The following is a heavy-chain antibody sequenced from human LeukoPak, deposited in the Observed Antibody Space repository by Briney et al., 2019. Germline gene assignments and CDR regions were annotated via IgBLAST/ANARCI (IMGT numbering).Heavy chain of an antibody. V-gene: IGHV5-51*01. J-gene: IGHJ4*02. CDR3: ARHSRTYCSGTTCSLDY. CDR2: IYPADSDI. Sequence: GESLKISCKGSGHSFTSYWIAWVRQMPGKGLEWMGIIYPADSDIRYSPSFQGQVTISVDRSISTAYLQWSSLKASDTAMYFCARHSRTYCSGTTCSLDYWGQGTLVTVSS. CDR1: GHSFTSYW. D-gene: IGHD2-2*01.